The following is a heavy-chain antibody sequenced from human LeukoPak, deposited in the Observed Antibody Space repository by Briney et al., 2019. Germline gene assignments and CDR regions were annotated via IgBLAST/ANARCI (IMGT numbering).Heavy chain of an antibody. V-gene: IGHV4-59*01. CDR1: AGSISSYY. CDR3: ARGPLGAPAGNWFDP. CDR2: IYYSGST. D-gene: IGHD1-26*01. J-gene: IGHJ5*02. Sequence: KTSETLSLTCTVSAGSISSYYWSWIRQPPGKGLEWIGYIYYSGSTNYNPSLKSRVTISVDTSKNQFSLKLSSVTAADTAVYYCARGPLGAPAGNWFDPWGQGTLVTVSS.